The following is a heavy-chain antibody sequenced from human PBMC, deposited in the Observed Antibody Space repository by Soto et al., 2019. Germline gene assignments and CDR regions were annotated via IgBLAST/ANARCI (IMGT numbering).Heavy chain of an antibody. Sequence: PXGTLSLTCTVSGGSISSYYWSWIRQPPGKGLEWIGYIYYSGSTNYNPSLKSRVTISVDTSKNQFSLKLSSVTAADTAVYYCASHGTYDAFDIWGQGTMVTVSS. CDR2: IYYSGST. V-gene: IGHV4-59*01. D-gene: IGHD1-1*01. J-gene: IGHJ3*02. CDR3: ASHGTYDAFDI. CDR1: GGSISSYY.